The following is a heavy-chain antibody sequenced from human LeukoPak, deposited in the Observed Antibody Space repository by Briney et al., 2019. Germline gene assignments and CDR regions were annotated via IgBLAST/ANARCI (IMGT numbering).Heavy chain of an antibody. CDR3: ASRKDTPHLPDY. CDR1: GFTFSTYG. CDR2: ISYDGGKK. J-gene: IGHJ4*02. V-gene: IGHV3-30*19. D-gene: IGHD5-18*01. Sequence: PGGSLRLSCAASGFTFSTYGLHWVRQAPDKGLEWVAVISYDGGKKYYADSVKGRFTISRDNSKNTLYLQMNSLRTEDTAMYYCASRKDTPHLPDYWGQGTLVTVSS.